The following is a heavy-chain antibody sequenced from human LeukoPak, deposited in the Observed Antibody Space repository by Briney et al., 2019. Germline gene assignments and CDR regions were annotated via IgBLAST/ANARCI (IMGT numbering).Heavy chain of an antibody. CDR3: ARLYYASSGPAGVAFDI. CDR1: GGSITSTLYY. V-gene: IGHV4-39*07. CDR2: IYYSGST. J-gene: IGHJ3*02. Sequence: SETLSLTCTVSGGSITSTLYYWGWIRQPPGKGLEWIGSIYYSGSTNYNPSLKSRVTISVDTSKNQFSLKLSSVTAADTALYYCARLYYASSGPAGVAFDIWGQGTMVTVSS. D-gene: IGHD3-22*01.